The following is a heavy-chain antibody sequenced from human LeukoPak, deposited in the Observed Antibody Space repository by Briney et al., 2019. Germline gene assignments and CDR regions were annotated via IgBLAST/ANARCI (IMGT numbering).Heavy chain of an antibody. J-gene: IGHJ4*02. CDR3: ASRGYYDSSGYYYEDDY. CDR2: ISSSSSYI. CDR1: GFTFSSYS. V-gene: IGHV3-21*01. Sequence: GGSLRLSCAASGFTFSSYSMNWVRQAPRKGLEWVSSISSSSSYIYYADSVKGRFTISRDNAKNSLYLQMNSLRAEDTAVYYCASRGYYDSSGYYYEDDYWGQGTLVTVSS. D-gene: IGHD3-22*01.